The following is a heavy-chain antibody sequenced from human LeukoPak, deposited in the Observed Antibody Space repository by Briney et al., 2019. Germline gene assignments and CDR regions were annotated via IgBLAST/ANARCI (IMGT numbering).Heavy chain of an antibody. CDR2: VTATGDTA. CDR3: AGDRNSDWYSPLDY. J-gene: IGHJ4*02. CDR1: GFTFTKCA. Sequence: GGSLRLSCVASGFTFTKCAMSWIRQAPGKGLEWVAIVTATGDTAYYADSVKGRFTISRDNSRNTVYMQMDSLRAEDTAIYYCAGDRNSDWYSPLDYWGQGSQVTVSP. D-gene: IGHD6-19*01. V-gene: IGHV3-23*01.